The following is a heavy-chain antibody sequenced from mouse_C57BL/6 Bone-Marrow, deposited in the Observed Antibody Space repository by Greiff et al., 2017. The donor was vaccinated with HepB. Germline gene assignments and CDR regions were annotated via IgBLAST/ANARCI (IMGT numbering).Heavy chain of an antibody. J-gene: IGHJ1*03. CDR1: GYTFTSYW. CDR2: IYPGSGST. V-gene: IGHV1-55*01. Sequence: QVHVKQPGAELVKPGASVKMSCKASGYTFTSYWITWVKQRPGQGLEWIGDIYPGSGSTNYNEKFKSKATLTVDTSSSTAYMQLSSLTSEDSAVYYCARWDYYGSSNWYFDVWGTGTTVTVSS. D-gene: IGHD1-1*01. CDR3: ARWDYYGSSNWYFDV.